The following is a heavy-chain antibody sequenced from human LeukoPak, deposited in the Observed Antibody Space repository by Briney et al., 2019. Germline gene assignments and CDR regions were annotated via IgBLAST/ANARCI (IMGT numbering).Heavy chain of an antibody. Sequence: SETLSLTCTVSGGSLSSYYWSWIRQPPGKGLEWIGYIYYSGSTNYNPSLKSRVTISVDTSKNQFSLKLSSVTAADTAVYYCARVHDSSGYTLDYWGQGTLVTVSS. CDR2: IYYSGST. D-gene: IGHD3-22*01. J-gene: IGHJ4*02. CDR1: GGSLSSYY. CDR3: ARVHDSSGYTLDY. V-gene: IGHV4-59*01.